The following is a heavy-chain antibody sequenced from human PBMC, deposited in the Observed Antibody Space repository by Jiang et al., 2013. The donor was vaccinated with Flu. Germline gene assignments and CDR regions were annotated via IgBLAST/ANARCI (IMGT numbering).Heavy chain of an antibody. CDR1: GFTFSSYS. D-gene: IGHD6-19*01. J-gene: IGHJ4*02. CDR3: ATEQWLGGDY. CDR2: ISSSSSYI. Sequence: VQLLESGGGLVKPGGSLRLSCAASGFTFSSYSMNWVRQAPGKGLEWVSSISSSSSYIYYADSVKGRFTISRDNAKNSLYLQMNSLRAEDTAVYYCATEQWLGGDYWGQGNPGHRLL. V-gene: IGHV3-21*01.